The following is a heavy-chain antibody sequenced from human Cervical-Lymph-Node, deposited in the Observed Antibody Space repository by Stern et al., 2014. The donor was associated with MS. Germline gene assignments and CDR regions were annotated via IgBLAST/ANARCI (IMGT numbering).Heavy chain of an antibody. CDR3: ARSDFWSGEKFDY. J-gene: IGHJ4*02. V-gene: IGHV1-69*01. Sequence: VQLVESGAEVKKPGSSVKVSCKASGGTFSNSAVTWVRQAPGQGLEWMGAIFPMLGRTNYAQKFLGRLMFTADESTTTAYMELSSLRSEDTAIYYCARSDFWSGEKFDYWGQGSLVTVSS. D-gene: IGHD3-3*01. CDR1: GGTFSNSA. CDR2: IFPMLGRT.